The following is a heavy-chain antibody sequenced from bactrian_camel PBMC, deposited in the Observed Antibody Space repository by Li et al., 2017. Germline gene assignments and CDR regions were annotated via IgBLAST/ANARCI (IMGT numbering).Heavy chain of an antibody. J-gene: IGHJ4*01. V-gene: IGHV3S63*01. D-gene: IGHD8*01. CDR3: AADLLLMRPLEASEYKY. CDR1: GGTEDGFY. CDR2: IYTSTDRT. Sequence: VESGGGSVQAGGSVRLSCVTSGGTEDGFYVAWIRQAPGKGREGVASIYTSTDRTYYADSVKGRFAIWQDNAKATVYLEINYLRPEDTAMYYCAADLLLMRPLEASEYKYWGQGTQVTVS.